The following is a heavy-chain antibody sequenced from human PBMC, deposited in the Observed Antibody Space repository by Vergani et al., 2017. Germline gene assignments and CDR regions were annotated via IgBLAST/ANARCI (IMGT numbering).Heavy chain of an antibody. Sequence: QMQLVQSGPEVKKPGTSVKVSCKASGFTFTSSAMQWVRQARGQRLEWIGWIVVGSGNTNYAQKFQERVTITRDMSTSTAYMELSSLRSEDTAVYYCAAVSLGVVVPAAFGMDVWGQGTTVTVSS. V-gene: IGHV1-58*02. CDR2: IVVGSGNT. D-gene: IGHD2-2*01. J-gene: IGHJ6*02. CDR3: AAVSLGVVVPAAFGMDV. CDR1: GFTFTSSA.